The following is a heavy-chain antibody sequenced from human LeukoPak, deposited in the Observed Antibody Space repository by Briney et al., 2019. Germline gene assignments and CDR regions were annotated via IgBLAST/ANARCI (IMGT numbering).Heavy chain of an antibody. CDR2: IKQDGSEK. Sequence: PGGSLRLSCAASGFTFSSYWMSWVRQAPGKGLEWVANIKQDGSEKYYVDSVKGRFTISRDNAKNSLYLQMNSLRAEDTAVYYCARDPSLWFGDPAPNWFDPWGQGTLVTVSS. V-gene: IGHV3-7*01. D-gene: IGHD3-10*01. J-gene: IGHJ5*02. CDR3: ARDPSLWFGDPAPNWFDP. CDR1: GFTFSSYW.